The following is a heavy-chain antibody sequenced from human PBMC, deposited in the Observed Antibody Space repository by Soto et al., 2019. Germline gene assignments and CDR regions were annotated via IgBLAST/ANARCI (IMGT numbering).Heavy chain of an antibody. D-gene: IGHD1-26*01. J-gene: IGHJ3*01. Sequence: GGSLRLSCAASGFTFSSYSMNWVRQAPGKGLEWVSSISSSSNYIYYADSMKGRFTISRDNAKNSLYLQMNSLRAEDTAVYYCARDREGVGAGLFWGQGTMVTVSS. CDR3: ARDREGVGAGLF. V-gene: IGHV3-21*01. CDR1: GFTFSSYS. CDR2: ISSSSNYI.